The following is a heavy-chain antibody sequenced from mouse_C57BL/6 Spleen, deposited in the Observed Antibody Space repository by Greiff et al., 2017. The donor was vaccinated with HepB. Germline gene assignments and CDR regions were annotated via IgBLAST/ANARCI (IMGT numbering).Heavy chain of an antibody. CDR1: GYTFTSYW. V-gene: IGHV1-72*01. Sequence: QVQLKQPGAELVKPGASVKLSCKASGYTFTSYWMHWVKQRPGRGLEWIGRIDPNSGGTKYNEKFKSKATLTVDKPSSTAYMQLSSLTSEDSAVYYCARAGGITTVVAPLEGFDVWGTGTTVTVSS. J-gene: IGHJ1*03. CDR3: ARAGGITTVVAPLEGFDV. D-gene: IGHD1-1*01. CDR2: IDPNSGGT.